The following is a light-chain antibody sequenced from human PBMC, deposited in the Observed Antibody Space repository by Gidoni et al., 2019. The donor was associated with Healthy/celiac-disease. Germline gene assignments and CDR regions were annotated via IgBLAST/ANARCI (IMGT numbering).Light chain of an antibody. CDR1: QSISSY. CDR2: AAS. J-gene: IGKJ2*01. Sequence: DIQMTQSPSSLSASVGDRVTITCRASQSISSYLNWYQQKPGKAPKILIYAASSFQSGVPSRFSGSGSGTDFTLTISSLQPEDFATYYCQQSYSTLSYTFGQGTKLEIK. CDR3: QQSYSTLSYT. V-gene: IGKV1-39*01.